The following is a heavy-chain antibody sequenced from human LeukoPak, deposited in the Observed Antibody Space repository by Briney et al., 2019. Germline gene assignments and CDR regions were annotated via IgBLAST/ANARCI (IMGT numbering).Heavy chain of an antibody. CDR2: IYYSGST. Sequence: SETLSLTCTVSGGSISSYYWSWIRQPPGKGLEWIGYIYYSGSTNYNPSLKSRVTISVDTSKNQFSLKLSSVTAADTAVYYCARVGYCSSTSCYTGGYYFDYWGQGTLVTVSS. CDR3: ARVGYCSSTSCYTGGYYFDY. V-gene: IGHV4-59*01. D-gene: IGHD2-2*02. J-gene: IGHJ4*02. CDR1: GGSISSYY.